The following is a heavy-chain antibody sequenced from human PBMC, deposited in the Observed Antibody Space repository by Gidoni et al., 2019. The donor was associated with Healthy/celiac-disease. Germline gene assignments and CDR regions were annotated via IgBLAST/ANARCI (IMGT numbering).Heavy chain of an antibody. CDR1: AFTLTSYS. D-gene: IGHD3-22*01. V-gene: IGHV3-48*02. Sequence: VQLVASGRGVVQPGGSLRLSCAASAFTLTSYSLNWVRQAPGKGLVWVSYISSTSSTIYYADSVKGRFAISRDNAKNSLYLQMNSLRDEDPAVYYCARSKPVVVITTSLDDWGQGTLVTVSS. J-gene: IGHJ4*02. CDR3: ARSKPVVVITTSLDD. CDR2: ISSTSSTI.